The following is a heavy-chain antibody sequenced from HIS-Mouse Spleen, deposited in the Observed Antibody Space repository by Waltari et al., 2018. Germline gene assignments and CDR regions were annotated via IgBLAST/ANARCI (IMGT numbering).Heavy chain of an antibody. Sequence: QLQLQESGPGLVKPSETLSLTCTVSGCSISSSSYSWGWIRQPPGKGLEWIGSIYYSGSTYYNPSPKSRVTISVDTSKNQFSLKLSSVTTADTAVYYCAREIPYSSSWYDWYFDLWGRGTLVTVSS. CDR2: IYYSGST. J-gene: IGHJ2*01. CDR1: GCSISSSSYS. CDR3: AREIPYSSSWYDWYFDL. V-gene: IGHV4-39*07. D-gene: IGHD6-13*01.